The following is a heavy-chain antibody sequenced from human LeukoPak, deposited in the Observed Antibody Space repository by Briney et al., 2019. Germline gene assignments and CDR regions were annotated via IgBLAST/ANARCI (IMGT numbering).Heavy chain of an antibody. D-gene: IGHD3-10*01. Sequence: ASVKVSCKASGGTFSSYAISWVRQAPGQGLEWMGWINPNSGGTNYAQKFQGWVTMTRDTSISTAYMELSRLRSDDTAVYYCARADETYYYGSGSYYFDYWGQGTLVTVSS. V-gene: IGHV1-2*04. J-gene: IGHJ4*02. CDR1: GGTFSSYA. CDR2: INPNSGGT. CDR3: ARADETYYYGSGSYYFDY.